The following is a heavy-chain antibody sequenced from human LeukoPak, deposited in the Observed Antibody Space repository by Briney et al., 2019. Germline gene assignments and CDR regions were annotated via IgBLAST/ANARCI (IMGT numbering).Heavy chain of an antibody. CDR1: GGSFSGYY. V-gene: IGHV4-34*01. CDR3: ARAPVGLWFGELLEEDDAFGI. Sequence: PTETLSLTCAVYGGSFSGYYWSWIRQPPGKGLEWIGEINHSGSTNYNPSLKSRVTISVDTSKNQFSLKLSSVTAADTAVYYCARAPVGLWFGELLEEDDAFGIWGQGTMVTVSS. D-gene: IGHD3-10*01. J-gene: IGHJ3*02. CDR2: INHSGST.